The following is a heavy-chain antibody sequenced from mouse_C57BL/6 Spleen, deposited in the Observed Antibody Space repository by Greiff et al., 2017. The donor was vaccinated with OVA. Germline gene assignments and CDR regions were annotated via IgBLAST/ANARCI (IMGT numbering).Heavy chain of an antibody. Sequence: QVQLQQSGAELVRPGASVTLSCKASGYTFTDYEMHWVKQTPVHGLEWIGAIDPETGGTAYNQKFKGKAILTADKSSSTAYMELRSLTSEDSAVYYCTREGRKIITTLVAWYFDYWGQGTTLTVSS. CDR3: TREGRKIITTLVAWYFDY. V-gene: IGHV1-15*01. CDR2: IDPETGGT. J-gene: IGHJ2*01. D-gene: IGHD1-1*01. CDR1: GYTFTDYE.